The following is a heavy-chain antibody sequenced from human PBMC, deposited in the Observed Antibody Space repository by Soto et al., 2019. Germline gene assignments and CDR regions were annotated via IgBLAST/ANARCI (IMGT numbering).Heavy chain of an antibody. Sequence: QFQLVQSGAEVKMPGASVKVSCKTSGYTFSSRGISWARQAPGQGLEWMGWISAYNGNTNYAQKLQGRVTMTTDTSTSTAYMELRSLRSDDTAVYYCARAGESAAGTGDDAFDIWGQGTMVTVSS. CDR1: GYTFSSRG. CDR2: ISAYNGNT. D-gene: IGHD6-13*01. J-gene: IGHJ3*02. V-gene: IGHV1-18*04. CDR3: ARAGESAAGTGDDAFDI.